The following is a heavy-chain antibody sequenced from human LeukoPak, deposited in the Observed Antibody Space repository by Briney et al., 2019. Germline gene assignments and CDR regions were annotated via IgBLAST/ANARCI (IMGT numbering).Heavy chain of an antibody. V-gene: IGHV3-48*04. Sequence: GGSLRLSCAASGYIFSTYSMNWVRQAPGKGLERVSYISSSGSTIYYADSVKGRFTISRDNAKYSLYLQMNSLRAEDTAVYYCSRGCLGSWTFDSWGQGTLVTVSS. CDR3: SRGCLGSWTFDS. CDR2: ISSSGSTI. D-gene: IGHD1-26*01. CDR1: GYIFSTYS. J-gene: IGHJ4*02.